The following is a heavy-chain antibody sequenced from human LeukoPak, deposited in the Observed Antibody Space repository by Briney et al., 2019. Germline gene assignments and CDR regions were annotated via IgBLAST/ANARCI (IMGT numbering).Heavy chain of an antibody. J-gene: IGHJ4*02. CDR2: INPNSGGT. V-gene: IGHV1-2*02. CDR3: ARGLGSSGRATGN. CDR1: GYTFTCYY. Sequence: GASVKVSCKASGYTFTCYYMHWVRQAPGQGLEWMGWINPNSGGTNYAQKFQGRVTMTRDTSISTAYMELSRLRSDDTAVYYCARGLGSSGRATGNWGQGTLVTVSS. D-gene: IGHD6-19*01.